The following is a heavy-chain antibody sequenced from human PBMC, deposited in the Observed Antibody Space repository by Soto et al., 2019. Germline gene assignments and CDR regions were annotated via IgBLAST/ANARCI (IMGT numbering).Heavy chain of an antibody. V-gene: IGHV4-39*01. Sequence: QLQLQESGPGLVKPSETLSLTCTVSGGSISSSSYYWGWIRQPPGKGLEWIGSIYYSGSTYYNPSLKSRVTISVDTSKNQFSLKMSSVTAADTAVYYCARVGRKYSSSWKEIDYWGHGTLVTVSS. CDR1: GGSISSSSYY. J-gene: IGHJ4*01. CDR3: ARVGRKYSSSWKEIDY. CDR2: IYYSGST. D-gene: IGHD6-13*01.